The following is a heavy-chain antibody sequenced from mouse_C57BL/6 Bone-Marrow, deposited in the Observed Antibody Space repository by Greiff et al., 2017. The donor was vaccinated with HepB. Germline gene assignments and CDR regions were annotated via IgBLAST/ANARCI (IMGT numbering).Heavy chain of an antibody. Sequence: VQLVESGAELARPGASVKMSCKASGYTFTSYTMHWVKQRPGQGLEWIGYINPSSGYTKYNQKFKDKATLTADKSSSTAYMQLSSLTSEDSAVYYCARRSDGYYPFAYWGQGTLVTVSA. J-gene: IGHJ3*01. CDR3: ARRSDGYYPFAY. CDR2: INPSSGYT. D-gene: IGHD2-3*01. V-gene: IGHV1-4*01. CDR1: GYTFTSYT.